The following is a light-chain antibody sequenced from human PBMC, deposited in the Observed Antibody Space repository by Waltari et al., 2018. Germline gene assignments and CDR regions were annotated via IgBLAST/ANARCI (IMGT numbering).Light chain of an antibody. CDR1: SSNIGKGYD. V-gene: IGLV1-40*01. CDR3: QSYDSSLSGSKV. CDR2: GKN. Sequence: SVLTQPPSVSGAPGQRVTISCTGSSSNIGKGYDVHWYQQLPGTAPKLLIYGKNYRPSGVPDRFSGAKSGTSASLASTGLQAEDEADYYCQSYDSSLSGSKVFGGGTKPTVL. J-gene: IGLJ3*02.